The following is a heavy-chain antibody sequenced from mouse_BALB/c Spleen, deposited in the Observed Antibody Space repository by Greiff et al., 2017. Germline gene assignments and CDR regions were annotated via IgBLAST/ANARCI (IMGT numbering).Heavy chain of an antibody. CDR1: GFTFSSYG. CDR2: ISSGGSYT. Sequence: EVQLQESGGDLVKPGGSLKLSCAASGFTFSSYGMSWVRQTPDKRLEWVATISSGGSYTYYPDSVKGRFTISRDNAKNTVYLKMSSLESEDTALYYCARRNYDVAMDYWGQGTSVTVSS. J-gene: IGHJ4*01. CDR3: ARRNYDVAMDY. V-gene: IGHV5-6*01. D-gene: IGHD2-4*01.